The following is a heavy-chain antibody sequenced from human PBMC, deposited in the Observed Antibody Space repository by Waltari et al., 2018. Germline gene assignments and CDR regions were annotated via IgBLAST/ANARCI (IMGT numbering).Heavy chain of an antibody. J-gene: IGHJ5*02. CDR3: ARSIAGWFDP. CDR1: GYTLTELS. Sequence: QVQLVQSGAEVKKPGASVKVSCKVSGYTLTELSMHWVRQAPGKGLEWMGGFDPEDGETIYAQKFQGRVTMTRNTSISTAYMELSSLRSEDTAVYYCARSIAGWFDPWGQGTLVTVSS. D-gene: IGHD6-6*01. CDR2: FDPEDGET. V-gene: IGHV1-24*01.